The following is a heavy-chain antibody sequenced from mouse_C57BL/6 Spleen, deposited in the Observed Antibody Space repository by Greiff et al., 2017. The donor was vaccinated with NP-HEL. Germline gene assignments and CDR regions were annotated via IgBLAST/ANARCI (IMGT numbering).Heavy chain of an antibody. Sequence: VQLQQPGAELVMPGASVKLSCKASGYTFTSYWMHWVKQRPGQGLEWIGEIDPSDSYTNYNQKFKGKSTLTVDKSSSTAYMQLSSLTSEDSAVYYCAKRGSSGYWFAYWGQGTLVTVSA. J-gene: IGHJ3*01. D-gene: IGHD3-2*02. CDR3: AKRGSSGYWFAY. CDR1: GYTFTSYW. V-gene: IGHV1-69*01. CDR2: IDPSDSYT.